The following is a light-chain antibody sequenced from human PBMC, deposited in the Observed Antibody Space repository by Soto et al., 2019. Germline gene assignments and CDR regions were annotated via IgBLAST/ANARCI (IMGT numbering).Light chain of an antibody. CDR1: QSLLHSNGYNY. CDR3: MQALDTFLT. CDR2: LGS. V-gene: IGKV2-28*01. Sequence: DIVMTQSPLSLPVTPGEPASISCRSSQSLLHSNGYNYLDWYLQKPGQSPQLLIYLGSNRASGVPDKFSGSGSGTDFTLKISRVEAEDVGVYYCMQALDTFLTFGQGTKLEIK. J-gene: IGKJ2*01.